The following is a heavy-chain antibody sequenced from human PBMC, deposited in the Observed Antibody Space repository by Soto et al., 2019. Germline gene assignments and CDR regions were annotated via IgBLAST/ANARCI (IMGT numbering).Heavy chain of an antibody. Sequence: QVQLQESGPGLVKPSQTLSLTCVISGDSVSSNSAAWNWIRLSPSRGLEWLARTYYRSRGYNDYAVSVSSRIPVNPDTSKNQFSLQLTSVTPEDTAVYYCAGTTSHHWLYMDVWGKGATVTVSS. V-gene: IGHV6-1*01. J-gene: IGHJ6*03. D-gene: IGHD1-7*01. CDR2: TYYRSRGYN. CDR1: GDSVSSNSAA. CDR3: AGTTSHHWLYMDV.